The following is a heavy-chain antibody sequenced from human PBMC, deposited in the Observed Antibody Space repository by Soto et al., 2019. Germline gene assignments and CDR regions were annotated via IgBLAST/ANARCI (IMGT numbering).Heavy chain of an antibody. J-gene: IGHJ6*02. V-gene: IGHV3-11*01. D-gene: IGHD2-15*01. Sequence: QVQLVESGGGLVKPGGSLRLSCAASGFTFSDYYMSWIRQAPGKGLEWVSYISSSGSTVYYADSVKGRFTISRDNAKNSLYLQMNSLRAEDAAVYYCARVERHCSGGSCFVYGMDVWGQGTTVTVSS. CDR2: ISSSGSTV. CDR1: GFTFSDYY. CDR3: ARVERHCSGGSCFVYGMDV.